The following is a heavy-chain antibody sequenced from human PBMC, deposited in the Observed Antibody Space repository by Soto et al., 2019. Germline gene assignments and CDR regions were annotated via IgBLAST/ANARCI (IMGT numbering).Heavy chain of an antibody. CDR2: INHSGST. CDR3: ARVGGYCSGGSCLRYNYYYYGMDV. Sequence: SETLSLTCAVYGGSFSGYYWSWIRQPPGEGLEWIGEINHSGSTNYNPSLKSRATISVDTSKNQFSLKLSSVTAADTAVYYCARVGGYCSGGSCLRYNYYYYGMDVWGQGTTVTVSS. D-gene: IGHD2-15*01. CDR1: GGSFSGYY. J-gene: IGHJ6*02. V-gene: IGHV4-34*01.